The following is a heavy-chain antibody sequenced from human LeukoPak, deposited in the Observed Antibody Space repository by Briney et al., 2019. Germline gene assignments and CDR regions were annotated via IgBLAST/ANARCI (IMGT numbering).Heavy chain of an antibody. D-gene: IGHD6-19*01. Sequence: ASVKVSCKAFGYTFIDYYMYWVRQVPGQGLEWMGWINPKSGVTDYAQKFQGRVTITADESTSTAYMELSSLRSEDTAVYYCARGHVVAGTVYYYYYMDVWGKGTTVTISS. CDR1: GYTFIDYY. CDR3: ARGHVVAGTVYYYYYMDV. V-gene: IGHV1-2*02. J-gene: IGHJ6*03. CDR2: INPKSGVT.